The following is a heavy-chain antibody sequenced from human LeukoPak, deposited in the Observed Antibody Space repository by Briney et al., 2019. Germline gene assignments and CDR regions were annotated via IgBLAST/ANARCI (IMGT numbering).Heavy chain of an antibody. CDR3: ARDLVRCSSTSCPIGY. Sequence: SETLSLTCTVSGGSISSSSYYWGWIRQPPGKGLEWIGSIYYSGSTYYNPSLKSRVTISVDTSKNQFSLKLSSVTAADTAVYYCARDLVRCSSTSCPIGYWGQGTLVTVSS. CDR2: IYYSGST. D-gene: IGHD2-2*01. CDR1: GGSISSSSYY. V-gene: IGHV4-39*07. J-gene: IGHJ4*02.